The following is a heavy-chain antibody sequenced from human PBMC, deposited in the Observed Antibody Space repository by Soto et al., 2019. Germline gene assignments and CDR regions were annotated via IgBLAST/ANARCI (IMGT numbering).Heavy chain of an antibody. CDR1: GYSFTSYW. J-gene: IGHJ6*02. CDR2: IYPGDSDT. V-gene: IGHV5-51*01. D-gene: IGHD4-17*01. CDR3: ARYLNYGDPHYYYGMDV. Sequence: PGESLKISCKGSGYSFTSYWIGWVRQMPGKGLEWMGIIYPGDSDTRYSPSFQGQVTISADKSISTAYLQWSSLKASDTAMYYCARYLNYGDPHYYYGMDVWGQGTTVTVSS.